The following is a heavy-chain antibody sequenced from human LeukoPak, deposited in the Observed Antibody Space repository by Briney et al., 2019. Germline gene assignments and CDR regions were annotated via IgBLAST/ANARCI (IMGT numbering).Heavy chain of an antibody. CDR2: MNPNSGNT. CDR3: ARGINYGSGPGFDY. Sequence: ASVNVSCKASGYTFTRYDINWVRQATGQGLEWMGWMNPNSGNTGYAQKFQGRVTMTRNTSISTAYMELSSLRSEDTAVYYCARGINYGSGPGFDYWGQGPLVTVSS. J-gene: IGHJ4*02. V-gene: IGHV1-8*01. D-gene: IGHD3-10*01. CDR1: GYTFTRYD.